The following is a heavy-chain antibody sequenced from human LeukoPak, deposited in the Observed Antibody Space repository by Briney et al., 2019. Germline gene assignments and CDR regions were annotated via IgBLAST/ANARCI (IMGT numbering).Heavy chain of an antibody. CDR2: IYYSGST. CDR3: ARAVSSWYPSFMDV. CDR1: GGSISSGDYY. V-gene: IGHV4-30-4*08. D-gene: IGHD6-13*01. Sequence: RTSETLSLTCTVSGGSISSGDYYWSWIRQPPGKGLEWIGYIYYSGSTYYNPSLKSRVTISVDTSKNQFSLKLSSVTAADTAVHYCARAVSSWYPSFMDVWGKGTTVTVSS. J-gene: IGHJ6*03.